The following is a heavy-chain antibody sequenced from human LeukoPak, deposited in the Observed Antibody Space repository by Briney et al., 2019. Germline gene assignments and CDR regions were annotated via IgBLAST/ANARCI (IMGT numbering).Heavy chain of an antibody. V-gene: IGHV3-11*01. Sequence: GGSLRPSXAASGFTFSDYYMSWIRQAPGKGLEWVSYISSSGSTIYYADSVKGRFTISRDNAKNSLYLQMNSLRSEDTAVYYCARDRPDRGYSYGYYFDYWGQGTLVTVSS. CDR2: ISSSGSTI. J-gene: IGHJ4*02. D-gene: IGHD5-18*01. CDR3: ARDRPDRGYSYGYYFDY. CDR1: GFTFSDYY.